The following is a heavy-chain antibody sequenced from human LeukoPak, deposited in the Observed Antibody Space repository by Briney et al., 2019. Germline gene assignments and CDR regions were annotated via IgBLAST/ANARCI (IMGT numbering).Heavy chain of an antibody. J-gene: IGHJ4*02. CDR1: GGSISSSSYY. D-gene: IGHD4-17*01. V-gene: IGHV4-39*07. CDR2: IFYSGST. Sequence: SETLSLTCTVSGGSISSSSYYWGWIRQPPGRGLEWIGSIFYSGSTYYNPSLKSRVTVSVDTSKNQFSLKLSSVTAADTAVYYCANSIDFDYGDYYFDYWGQGALVTISS. CDR3: ANSIDFDYGDYYFDY.